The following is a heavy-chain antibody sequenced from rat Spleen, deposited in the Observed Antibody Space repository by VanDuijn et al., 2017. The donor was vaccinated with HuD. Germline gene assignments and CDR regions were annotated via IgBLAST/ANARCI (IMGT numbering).Heavy chain of an antibody. J-gene: IGHJ1*01. CDR1: GFTFNNYY. CDR2: ISSSGTRT. CDR3: ARATPEWNFDF. Sequence: EVQLVESGGGLVQPGGSLQVSCAASGFTFNNYYMAWVRQAPEKGLEWVAIISSSGTRTYYPDSVKGRFTISRDNAESTLSLQMNSLKSEDTATYYCARATPEWNFDFWGPGTMVTVSS. V-gene: IGHV5-7*01.